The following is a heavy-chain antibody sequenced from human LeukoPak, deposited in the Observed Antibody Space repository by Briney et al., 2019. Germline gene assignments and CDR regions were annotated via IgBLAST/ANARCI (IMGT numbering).Heavy chain of an antibody. Sequence: SETLSLTCTVSGGSITSYYWGWIRQPPGKGPEWIGSIYYSGSTYYNPSLKSRVTISVDTSKNQFSLKVSSVTAADTAVYYCARRELLSTPDAFDIWGQGTMVTVSS. D-gene: IGHD3-10*01. CDR1: GGSITSYY. CDR2: IYYSGST. CDR3: ARRELLSTPDAFDI. J-gene: IGHJ3*02. V-gene: IGHV4-39*01.